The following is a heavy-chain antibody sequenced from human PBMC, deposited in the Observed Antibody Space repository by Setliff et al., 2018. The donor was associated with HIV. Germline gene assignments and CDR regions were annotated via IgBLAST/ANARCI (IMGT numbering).Heavy chain of an antibody. CDR2: ISGSGIST. V-gene: IGHV3-23*01. Sequence: GGSLRLSCAASGFTFSNYAMRWVRQAPGKGLAWVSGISGSGISTYNTDSVKGRFTISRDNSNNPSLRSRIAISVDTSKSDFSLRLNSVTAADTAVYYCARLVRQTYGSGTFYNYYYYMDVWGKGTTVTVSS. D-gene: IGHD3-22*01. J-gene: IGHJ6*03. CDR1: GFTFSNYA. CDR3: LRLNSVTAADTAVYYCARLVRQTYGSGTFYNYYYYMDV.